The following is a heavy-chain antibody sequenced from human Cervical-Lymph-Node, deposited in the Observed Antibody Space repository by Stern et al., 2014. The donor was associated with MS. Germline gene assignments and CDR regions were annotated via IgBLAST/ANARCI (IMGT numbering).Heavy chain of an antibody. D-gene: IGHD4-23*01. V-gene: IGHV1-3*01. J-gene: IGHJ4*02. Sequence: VQLVQSGAEVKKPGASVKVSCKASGYTFTSYAMHWVRQAPGQRLEWMGWSNASNANTKYSQKFQGRVTITRDTSASTAYMELSSLRSENTAVYCSAISATVVQLDYWGQGTLVTVSS. CDR3: AISATVVQLDY. CDR2: SNASNANT. CDR1: GYTFTSYA.